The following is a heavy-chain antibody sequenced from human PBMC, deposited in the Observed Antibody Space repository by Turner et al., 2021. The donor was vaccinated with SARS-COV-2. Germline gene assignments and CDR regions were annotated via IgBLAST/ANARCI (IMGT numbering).Heavy chain of an antibody. Sequence: QVQLQESGPGLVRPSETLSLTCTVSGGSISSTSYYWGWIRQPPGKGLEWIGNIYYSGSTYYNPSLKSRVTISVDTSKNQFSLKLSSVTAADTAVYYCARPNTYYYGSGDSHGRSHNWFDPWGQGTLVTVSS. J-gene: IGHJ5*02. CDR1: GGSISSTSYY. CDR2: IYYSGST. D-gene: IGHD3-10*01. V-gene: IGHV4-39*01. CDR3: ARPNTYYYGSGDSHGRSHNWFDP.